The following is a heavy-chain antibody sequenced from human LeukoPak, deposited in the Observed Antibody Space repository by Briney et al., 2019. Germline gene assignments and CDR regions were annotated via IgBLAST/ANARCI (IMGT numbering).Heavy chain of an antibody. CDR1: GFTLSSFE. CDR3: AELGITMIGGV. J-gene: IGHJ6*04. D-gene: IGHD3-10*02. V-gene: IGHV3-21*05. Sequence: GGSLRLSCAASGFTLSSFEMNWVRQAPGKGLEWVSYISSSSSYIYYADSVKGRFTISRDNAKNSLYLQMNSLRAEDTAVYYCAELGITMIGGVWGKGTTVTISS. CDR2: ISSSSSYI.